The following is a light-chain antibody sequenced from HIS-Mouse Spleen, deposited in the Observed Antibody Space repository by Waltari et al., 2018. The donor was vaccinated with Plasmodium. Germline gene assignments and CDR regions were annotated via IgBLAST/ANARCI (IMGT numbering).Light chain of an antibody. CDR1: QSISSY. Sequence: DIQMTQSSSSLSASVGDRVTITCRASQSISSYLNWYQQKPGKAPKLLIYAASSLQSGVPSRFSGRGSGTDFTLTISSLQPEDFATYYCQQSYSTPPTFGGGTKVEIK. J-gene: IGKJ4*01. CDR2: AAS. CDR3: QQSYSTPPT. V-gene: IGKV1-39*01.